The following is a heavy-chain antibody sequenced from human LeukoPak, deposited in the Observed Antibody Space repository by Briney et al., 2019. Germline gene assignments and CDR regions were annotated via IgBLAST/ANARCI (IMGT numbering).Heavy chain of an antibody. J-gene: IGHJ4*02. CDR2: IQNDASTE. CDR3: ARGAPLAYCGGDCSRLLDY. CDR1: GFIFSHYG. Sequence: GGSLRLSCAASGFIFSHYGMHWVRQAPGKGLEWVAVIQNDASTENFADSVKSRFTISRDNSKNTLYLQMNSLRAEDTAVYYCARGAPLAYCGGDCSRLLDYWGQGTLVTVSS. V-gene: IGHV3-33*05. D-gene: IGHD2-21*02.